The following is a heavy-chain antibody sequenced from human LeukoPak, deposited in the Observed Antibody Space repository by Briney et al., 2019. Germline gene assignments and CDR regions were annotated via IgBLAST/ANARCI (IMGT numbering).Heavy chain of an antibody. CDR2: IFHSGST. J-gene: IGHJ6*02. D-gene: IGHD3-22*01. CDR3: ARHSYYYDSSDYYYVGAMDV. Sequence: PSETLSLTCAVSGGSISSSNWWSWVRPPPGKGLEWIGEIFHSGSTNYNPSLKSRVTISVDKSKNQFSLELRSVTAADTATYYCARHSYYYDSSDYYYVGAMDVWGQGTTVTVSS. CDR1: GGSISSSNW. V-gene: IGHV4-4*02.